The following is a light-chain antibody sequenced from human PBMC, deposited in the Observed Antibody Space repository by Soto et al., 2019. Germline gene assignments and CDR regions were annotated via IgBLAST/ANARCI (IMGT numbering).Light chain of an antibody. CDR1: QSVNSY. V-gene: IGKV3-15*01. J-gene: IGKJ2*01. CDR3: QHFNSWPYT. CDR2: TTS. Sequence: EIVMPQSPATLSVSPGERATLSFRASQSVNSYLAWYQQKPGQPPRLLIYTTSSRATGVPARFSGSGSGTEFTLTISSLQSEDFAVYYCQHFNSWPYTFGQGTKLEIK.